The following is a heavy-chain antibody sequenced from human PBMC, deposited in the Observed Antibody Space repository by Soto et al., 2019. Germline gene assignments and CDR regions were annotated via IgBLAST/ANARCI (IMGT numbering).Heavy chain of an antibody. D-gene: IGHD2-21*01. CDR1: GASMTSGSYY. Sequence: QVQLRESGPRLVKPSQTLSLICTVSGASMTSGSYYWTWIRQHPVRGLEWIGYTHFTWLSYVNPTLQSRVYISTCTSKNLFSLKLTSVTSADAAMYYCSAQRIAQGQYEDYWGQGTLCTVSS. CDR2: THFTWLS. CDR3: SAQRIAQGQYEDY. V-gene: IGHV4-31*03. J-gene: IGHJ4*02.